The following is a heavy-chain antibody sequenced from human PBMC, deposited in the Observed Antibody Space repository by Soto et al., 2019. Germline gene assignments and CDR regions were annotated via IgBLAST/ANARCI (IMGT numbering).Heavy chain of an antibody. CDR2: INHSGST. D-gene: IGHD3-10*01. Sequence: SETLSLTCAVYGGSFSGYYWSWIRQPPGKGLEWIGEINHSGSTNYNPSLKSRVTISVDTSKNQFSLKLSSVTAADTAVNYCARRITMVRGVINYYFDYWGQGTLVTVSS. CDR1: GGSFSGYY. CDR3: ARRITMVRGVINYYFDY. V-gene: IGHV4-34*01. J-gene: IGHJ4*02.